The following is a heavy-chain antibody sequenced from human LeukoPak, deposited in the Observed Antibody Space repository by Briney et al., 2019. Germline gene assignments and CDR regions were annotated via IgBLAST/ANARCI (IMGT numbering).Heavy chain of an antibody. Sequence: PGGSLRLSCAASGFTFSSYSMNWVRQAPGKGLEWVSSISSGSSYIYYADSVKGRFTISRDNSKNTLYLQMNSLKTEDTAVYYCTTEGGLYWGQGTLVTVSS. CDR3: TTEGGLY. V-gene: IGHV3-21*03. CDR2: ISSGSSYI. CDR1: GFTFSSYS. D-gene: IGHD1-26*01. J-gene: IGHJ4*02.